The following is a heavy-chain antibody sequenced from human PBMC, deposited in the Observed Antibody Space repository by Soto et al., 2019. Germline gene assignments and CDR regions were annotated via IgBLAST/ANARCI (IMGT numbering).Heavy chain of an antibody. J-gene: IGHJ6*02. D-gene: IGHD6-19*01. CDR3: ARDQMAVVGTNYYYYGMDV. CDR1: GFTFSSYG. CDR2: IWYDGSNK. Sequence: QVQLVESGGGVVQPGRSLRLSCAASGFTFSSYGMHWVRQAPGKGLKWVAVIWYDGSNKYYADSVKGRFTISRDNSKNSLYLQLNSLRAEDTAVYYCARDQMAVVGTNYYYYGMDVWGQGTTVTVSS. V-gene: IGHV3-33*01.